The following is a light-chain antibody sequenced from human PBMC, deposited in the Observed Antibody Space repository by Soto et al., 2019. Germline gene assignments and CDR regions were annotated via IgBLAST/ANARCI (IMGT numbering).Light chain of an antibody. CDR3: QQYDNLPLT. J-gene: IGKJ4*01. Sequence: DIQMTQSPSSLSASVGDRVTITCQASQDISNYLNWYQQKPGKAPKLLIYDASNLETGVPSRFSGSGSGTDFPFTISSLQPEYIATYYCQQYDNLPLTFGGGTKVEIK. CDR2: DAS. CDR1: QDISNY. V-gene: IGKV1-33*01.